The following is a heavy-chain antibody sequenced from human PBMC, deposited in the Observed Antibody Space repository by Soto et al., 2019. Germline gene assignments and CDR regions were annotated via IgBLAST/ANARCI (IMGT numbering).Heavy chain of an antibody. CDR2: ISSSGSTI. J-gene: IGHJ4*02. CDR3: ARVGYDFWSGVFDY. Sequence: GGSLRFSCAASGFTLSSYEMNWVRQAPGKGLEWVSYISSSGSTIYYADSVKGRFTISRDNAKNSLYLQMNSLRAEDTAVYYCARVGYDFWSGVFDYWGQGTLVTVSS. V-gene: IGHV3-48*03. D-gene: IGHD3-3*01. CDR1: GFTLSSYE.